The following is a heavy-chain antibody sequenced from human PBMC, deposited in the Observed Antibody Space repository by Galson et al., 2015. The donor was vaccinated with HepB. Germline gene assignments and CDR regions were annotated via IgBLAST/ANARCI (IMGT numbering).Heavy chain of an antibody. CDR2: INPSGGST. V-gene: IGHV1-46*04. Sequence: SCKASGYTFTSYYMHWVRQAPGQGLEWMGIINPSGGSTSYAQKLQGRVTMTRDTSTSTVYMELSSLRSEDTAVYYCAERLYGGRGHAFDIWGQGTMVTVSS. CDR1: GYTFTSYY. J-gene: IGHJ3*02. CDR3: AERLYGGRGHAFDI. D-gene: IGHD4-23*01.